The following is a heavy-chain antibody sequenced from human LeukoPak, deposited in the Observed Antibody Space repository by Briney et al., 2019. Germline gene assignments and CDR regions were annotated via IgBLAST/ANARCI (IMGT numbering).Heavy chain of an antibody. D-gene: IGHD3-10*01. CDR1: GYTFTSYG. CDR2: ISGYNGNT. CDR3: AKDRGYNGSGRGFDY. V-gene: IGHV1-18*01. Sequence: ASVKVSCEASGYTFTSYGISWVRQAPGQGLEWMGWISGYNGNTNYAQNLQGRVTMTTDTSTSTVYMELRSLRSEDTAIYYCAKDRGYNGSGRGFDYWGQGTLITVSS. J-gene: IGHJ4*02.